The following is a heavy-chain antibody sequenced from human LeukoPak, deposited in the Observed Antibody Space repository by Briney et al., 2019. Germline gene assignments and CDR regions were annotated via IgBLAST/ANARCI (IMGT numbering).Heavy chain of an antibody. CDR3: AKRGRVAYYDSSGFQGNYGMDV. D-gene: IGHD3-22*01. Sequence: PGGSLRLSCAASGFIFSSYGMYWVRQAPGKGLEWVSSISGSGGSTYYANSVRGRFTISRDNSKNTLYLEMNSLRAEDTAVYSCAKRGRVAYYDSSGFQGNYGMDVWGQGTTVTVSS. CDR2: ISGSGGST. CDR1: GFIFSSYG. V-gene: IGHV3-23*01. J-gene: IGHJ6*02.